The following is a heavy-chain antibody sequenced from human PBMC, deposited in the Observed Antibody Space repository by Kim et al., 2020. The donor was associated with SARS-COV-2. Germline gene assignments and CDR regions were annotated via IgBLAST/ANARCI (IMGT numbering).Heavy chain of an antibody. V-gene: IGHV6-1*01. D-gene: IGHD3-10*01. CDR1: GDSVSSNSAA. CDR3: ASECMVRGRCAFDI. Sequence: SQTLSLTCAIPGDSVSSNSAAWNWIRQSPSRGLEWLGRTYYRSKWYNDYAVTVKSRITINPATSKNQFSLQLNSVTPEDTAVYYCASECMVRGRCAFDIWGQGTMVTVSS. J-gene: IGHJ3*02. CDR2: TYYRSKWYN.